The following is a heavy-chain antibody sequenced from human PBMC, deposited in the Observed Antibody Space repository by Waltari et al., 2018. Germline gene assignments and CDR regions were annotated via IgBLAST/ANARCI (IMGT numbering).Heavy chain of an antibody. J-gene: IGHJ4*02. Sequence: EVQLLESGGGLVQPGGSLRLSCAASGFTFSSYAMSWVRQAPGKGLEWVSAIRGSGGSTYYADSVKGRFTISRDNSKNTLYLQMNSLRAEDTAVYYCAKGHQLPTYYFDYWGQGTLVTVSS. CDR3: AKGHQLPTYYFDY. V-gene: IGHV3-23*01. CDR1: GFTFSSYA. D-gene: IGHD2-2*01. CDR2: IRGSGGST.